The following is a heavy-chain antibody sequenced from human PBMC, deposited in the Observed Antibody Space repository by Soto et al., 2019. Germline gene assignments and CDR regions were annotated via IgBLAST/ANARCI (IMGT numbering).Heavy chain of an antibody. CDR3: ARDNLAFQGAFDL. Sequence: GGALRLSCAASGFVFSDFQFNWVRQAPGGGLEWLSSITGTSAFTEYAESIEGRFTISRANPNKLLFLHMDNLRPEDTAVYYCARDNLAFQGAFDLWGQGTLVTVSS. V-gene: IGHV3-21*01. D-gene: IGHD3-16*01. CDR2: ITGTSAFT. CDR1: GFVFSDFQ. J-gene: IGHJ4*02.